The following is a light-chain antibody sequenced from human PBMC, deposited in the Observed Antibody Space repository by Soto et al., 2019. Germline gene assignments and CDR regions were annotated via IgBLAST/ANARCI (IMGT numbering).Light chain of an antibody. CDR2: GAS. CDR3: QQSYSTPIT. CDR1: QSVRTK. V-gene: IGKV3-15*01. Sequence: EFVLTQSPGPLSLSPGERATRSCRASQSVRTKLAWYQQKAGQAPRLLIYGASTRASGVSDRFSGSGSGTEYTLTISSLQPEDVATYYCQQSYSTPITFGQGTRLEIK. J-gene: IGKJ5*01.